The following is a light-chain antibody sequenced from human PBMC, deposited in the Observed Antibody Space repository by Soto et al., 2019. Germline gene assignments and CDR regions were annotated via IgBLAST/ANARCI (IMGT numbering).Light chain of an antibody. Sequence: DIEMTQSPSTLSASVGDRVTITCRASQSISSWLAWYQQKPGKAPKLLIYDASSLESGVPSSFSGSGSGTEFPLAISSLQPDDFATYYCQLYNSYYTFGQGTKLEIK. J-gene: IGKJ2*01. V-gene: IGKV1-5*01. CDR3: QLYNSYYT. CDR2: DAS. CDR1: QSISSW.